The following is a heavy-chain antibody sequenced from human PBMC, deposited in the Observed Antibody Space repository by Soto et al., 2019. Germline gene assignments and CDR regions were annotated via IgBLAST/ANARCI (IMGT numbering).Heavy chain of an antibody. Sequence: SETLSLTCTVSGGSISSYYWSWIRQPPGKGLEWIGYIYYSGSTNYNPSLKSRVTISVDTSKNQFSLKLSSVTAADTAVYYCAREYPYYDFWSGYSRDYYYYGMDVWGQGTTVTVSS. CDR1: GGSISSYY. V-gene: IGHV4-59*01. CDR3: AREYPYYDFWSGYSRDYYYYGMDV. J-gene: IGHJ6*02. D-gene: IGHD3-3*01. CDR2: IYYSGST.